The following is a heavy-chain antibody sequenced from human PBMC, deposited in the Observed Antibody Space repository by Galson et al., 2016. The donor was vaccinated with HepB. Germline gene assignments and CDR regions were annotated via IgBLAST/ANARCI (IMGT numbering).Heavy chain of an antibody. CDR2: ISHDGSYK. J-gene: IGHJ3*02. D-gene: IGHD3-22*01. CDR1: GFTFSSYV. Sequence: SLRLSCAASGFTFSSYVMHWVRQAPGKGLEWVAVISHDGSYKYNADSVKGRFTISRDNSKNTLYLQMNSLRAEDTALFYCAREGYDSSCGGAFDIWGQGPMVTVSS. V-gene: IGHV3-30-3*01. CDR3: AREGYDSSCGGAFDI.